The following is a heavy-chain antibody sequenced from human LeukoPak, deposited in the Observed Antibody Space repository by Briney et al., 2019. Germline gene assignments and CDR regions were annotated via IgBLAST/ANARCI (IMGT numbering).Heavy chain of an antibody. CDR2: IRYDGSNK. CDR3: AKDESKYDYGGNNDY. V-gene: IGHV3-30*02. Sequence: GGSLRLSCAASGFTFSSYGMHWVRQAPGTGLEWVAFIRYDGSNKYYADSVKGRFTISRDNSKNTLYLQMNSLRAEDTAVYYCAKDESKYDYGGNNDYWGQGTLVTVSS. J-gene: IGHJ4*02. CDR1: GFTFSSYG. D-gene: IGHD4-23*01.